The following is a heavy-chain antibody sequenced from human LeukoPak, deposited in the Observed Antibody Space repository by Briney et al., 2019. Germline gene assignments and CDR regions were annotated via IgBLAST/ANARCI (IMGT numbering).Heavy chain of an antibody. CDR3: AHGSMYQLDY. J-gene: IGHJ4*02. CDR2: IRSKANSYAT. D-gene: IGHD2-2*01. V-gene: IGHV3-73*01. CDR1: GLTFSGSA. Sequence: TGGSLRLSCAASGLTFSGSAMHWVRQASGKGLEWVGRIRSKANSYATAYAASVSGRFTISRDDSKNTAYLQMNSLKTEDTAVYYCAHGSMYQLDYWGQGTLVTVSS.